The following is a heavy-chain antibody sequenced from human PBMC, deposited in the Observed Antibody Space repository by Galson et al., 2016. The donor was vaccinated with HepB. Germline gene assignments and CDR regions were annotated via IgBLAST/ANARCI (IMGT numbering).Heavy chain of an antibody. CDR3: ARGPGVAAAGHYNGLDV. Sequence: SCKASGDTFSSYAISWVRQAPGQGLEWMGGIIPIFGTTNYAQKFQGRVTITADESTSTAYLELGSLRSEDTAVYYCARGPGVAAAGHYNGLDVWAQGTMVIVSS. CDR1: GDTFSSYA. V-gene: IGHV1-69*01. J-gene: IGHJ6*02. CDR2: IIPIFGTT. D-gene: IGHD6-13*01.